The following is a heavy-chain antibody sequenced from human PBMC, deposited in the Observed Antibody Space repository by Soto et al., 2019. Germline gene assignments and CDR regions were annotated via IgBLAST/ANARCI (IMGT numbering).Heavy chain of an antibody. D-gene: IGHD2-15*01. CDR1: GFTFSSYA. CDR2: ISGSGGST. V-gene: IGHV3-23*01. Sequence: EVQLLESGGGLVQPGGSLRLSCAASGFTFSSYAMSWVRQAPGKGLEWVSAISGSGGSTYYVDSVKGRFTISRDNSKNTLYLQMNSLRAEDTAVYYCAKSGSLYCSGGSCYRPYFDYWGQGTLVTVSS. CDR3: AKSGSLYCSGGSCYRPYFDY. J-gene: IGHJ4*02.